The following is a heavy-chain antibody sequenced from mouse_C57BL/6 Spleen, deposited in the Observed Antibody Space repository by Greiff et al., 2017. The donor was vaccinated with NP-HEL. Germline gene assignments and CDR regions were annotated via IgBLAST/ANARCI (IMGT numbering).Heavy chain of an antibody. D-gene: IGHD2-1*01. CDR3: ARKGVFYYGNPYYAMDY. CDR1: GYTFTSYW. CDR2: IDPSDSYT. Sequence: QVQLQQPGAEFVMPGASVKLSCKASGYTFTSYWMHWVKQRPGQGLEWIGEIDPSDSYTNYNQKFKGKSTLTVDKSSSTAYMQLSSLTSEDSAVYYCARKGVFYYGNPYYAMDYWGQGTSVTVSS. V-gene: IGHV1-69*01. J-gene: IGHJ4*01.